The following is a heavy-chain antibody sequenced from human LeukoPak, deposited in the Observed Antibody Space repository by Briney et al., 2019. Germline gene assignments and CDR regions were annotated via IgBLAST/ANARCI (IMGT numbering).Heavy chain of an antibody. Sequence: PGGSLTLSCAASGFTFSSYAMSWVRQAPGKGLEWVSAISGSGGSTYYADSVKGRFTISRDNSKNTLYLQMNSLRAEDTAVYYCAKDYYGSGSHVYFDYWGQGTLVTVSS. CDR2: ISGSGGST. CDR3: AKDYYGSGSHVYFDY. V-gene: IGHV3-23*01. CDR1: GFTFSSYA. J-gene: IGHJ4*02. D-gene: IGHD3-10*01.